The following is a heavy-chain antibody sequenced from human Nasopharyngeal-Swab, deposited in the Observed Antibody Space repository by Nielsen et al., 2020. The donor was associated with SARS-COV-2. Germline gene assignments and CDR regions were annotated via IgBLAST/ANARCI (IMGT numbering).Heavy chain of an antibody. CDR1: VFSFSTYA. CDR2: ISGTGAST. J-gene: IGHJ4*02. CDR3: AKAGGYDYGSGRLYSDH. Sequence: GESLKISCAASVFSFSTYALTWVRQAPGKGLEWVSGISGTGASTYYADSVKGRFTISRDNSKNTVYLQMNSLRAEDKAVYYCAKAGGYDYGSGRLYSDHWGQGTLVTVSS. V-gene: IGHV3-23*01. D-gene: IGHD3-10*01.